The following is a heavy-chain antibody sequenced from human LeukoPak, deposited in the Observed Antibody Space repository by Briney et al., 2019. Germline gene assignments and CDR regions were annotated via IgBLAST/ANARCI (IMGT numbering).Heavy chain of an antibody. CDR3: ARSRSHEFSGVYSGGYYYIDV. D-gene: IGHD3-10*01. CDR1: GGSLSGFY. CDR2: ISHSGSA. Sequence: PSETLSLTCTVSGGSLSGFYRSWIRQTQGKGLEWIGYISHSGSATHNPSLKSRVAIFVHTPKNQLSLTLSSVTDADTAVYYCARSRSHEFSGVYSGGYYYIDVWGRGTTVTVSS. J-gene: IGHJ6*03. V-gene: IGHV4-59*01.